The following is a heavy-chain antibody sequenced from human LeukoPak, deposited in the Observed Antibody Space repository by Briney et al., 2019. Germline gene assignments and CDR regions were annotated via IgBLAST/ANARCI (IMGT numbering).Heavy chain of an antibody. Sequence: GGSLRLSCAASGFKFSDHYIAWIRQAPGKGLEWVSYISSSGSTIYYADSMKGRFTISRDNAKNSLYLQMNSLRAEDTAVYYCARAQYYDFWSGYGSHYYMDVWGKGTTVTVSS. J-gene: IGHJ6*03. CDR1: GFKFSDHY. D-gene: IGHD3-3*01. V-gene: IGHV3-11*01. CDR3: ARAQYYDFWSGYGSHYYMDV. CDR2: ISSSGSTI.